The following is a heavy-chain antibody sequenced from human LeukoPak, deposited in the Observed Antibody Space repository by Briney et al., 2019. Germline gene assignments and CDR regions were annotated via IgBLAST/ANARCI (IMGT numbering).Heavy chain of an antibody. CDR1: GFTFSSYG. CDR3: AKDALSGWYGYSDY. D-gene: IGHD6-19*01. V-gene: IGHV3-64*04. Sequence: GGSLRLSCAASGFTFSSYGMHWVRQAPGKGLEYVSAISSNGGSTYYADSVKGRFTISRDNSKNTLFLQMNSLRAEDTAVYHCAKDALSGWYGYSDYWGQGTLVTVSS. J-gene: IGHJ4*02. CDR2: ISSNGGST.